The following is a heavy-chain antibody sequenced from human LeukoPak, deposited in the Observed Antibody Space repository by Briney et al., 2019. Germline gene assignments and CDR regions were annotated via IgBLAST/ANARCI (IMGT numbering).Heavy chain of an antibody. V-gene: IGHV1-69*01. Sequence: SVKVSCKASGGTFSSYAISWVRQAPGQGLEWMGGIIPIFGTANYAQKFQGRVTITADESTSTAYMELSSPRSEDTAVYYCARLGDYGDYYFDYWGQGTLVTVSS. CDR1: GGTFSSYA. CDR2: IIPIFGTA. D-gene: IGHD4-17*01. CDR3: ARLGDYGDYYFDY. J-gene: IGHJ4*02.